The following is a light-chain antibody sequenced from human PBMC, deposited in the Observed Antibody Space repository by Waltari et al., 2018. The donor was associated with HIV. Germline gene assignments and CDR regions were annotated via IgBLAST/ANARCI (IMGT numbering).Light chain of an antibody. CDR3: QQYDSLPPYT. CDR2: DAS. Sequence: DLQMTQSPSSLSASVGDRVTITCQASQDIRNYLNWYQPKPGKAPNLVIYDASNLATVVPSRFSGIGSGTDFTFTISSLQPEDIATYYCQQYDSLPPYTFGQGTKLQIK. V-gene: IGKV1-33*01. J-gene: IGKJ2*01. CDR1: QDIRNY.